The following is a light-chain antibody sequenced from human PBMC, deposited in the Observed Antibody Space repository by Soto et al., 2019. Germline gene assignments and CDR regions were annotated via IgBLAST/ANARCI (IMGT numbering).Light chain of an antibody. CDR2: DAS. J-gene: IGKJ5*01. V-gene: IGKV3-11*01. CDR3: QQRSNSPPSFT. Sequence: EIVLTQSPATLSLSPGERATLSCRASQNVSSYLAWYQQKPGQAPRLLIYDASNRATGIPARFSGSGSGTDVPLTISSLEPEAFAVYCCQQRSNSPPSFTVGQGTRLEIK. CDR1: QNVSSY.